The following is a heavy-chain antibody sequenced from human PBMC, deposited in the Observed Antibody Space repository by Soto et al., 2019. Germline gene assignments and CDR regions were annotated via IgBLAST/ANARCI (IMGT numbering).Heavy chain of an antibody. CDR2: IRSKAYGGTT. J-gene: IGHJ6*03. V-gene: IGHV3-49*03. CDR1: GFTFGDYA. CDR3: TRGRYSSSWFPTYYYYYYMDV. D-gene: IGHD6-13*01. Sequence: HPGGSLRLSCTASGFTFGDYAMSWFRQAPGKGLEWVGFIRSKAYGGTTEYAASVKGRFTISRDDSKSIAYLQMNSLKTEDTAVYYCTRGRYSSSWFPTYYYYYYMDVWGKGTTVTVSS.